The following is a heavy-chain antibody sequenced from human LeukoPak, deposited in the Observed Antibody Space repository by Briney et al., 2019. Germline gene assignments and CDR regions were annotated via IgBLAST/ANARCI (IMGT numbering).Heavy chain of an antibody. Sequence: SETLSLTCAVYAGSFSGYYWSWIRQPPGKGLEWIGEINHSGSTNYNPSLKSRVTISVDTSKNQFSLKLSSVTAADTAVYYCAREELWQWLVIDYWGQGTLVTVSS. D-gene: IGHD6-19*01. V-gene: IGHV4-34*01. CDR3: AREELWQWLVIDY. CDR2: INHSGST. J-gene: IGHJ4*02. CDR1: AGSFSGYY.